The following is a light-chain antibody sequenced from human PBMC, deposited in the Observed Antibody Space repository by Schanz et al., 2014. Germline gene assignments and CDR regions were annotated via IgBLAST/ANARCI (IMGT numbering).Light chain of an antibody. CDR1: SSNIGSNT. Sequence: QSVLTQPPSASGTPGQRVTISCSGSSSNIGSNTVNWYQQFPGTAPKLLIYSNNQRPSGVPDRFSGSKSGTSASLAISGLQSEDEADYYCGSWDDSLTGHVFGAGTKLTVL. CDR2: SNN. CDR3: GSWDDSLTGHV. J-gene: IGLJ1*01. V-gene: IGLV1-44*01.